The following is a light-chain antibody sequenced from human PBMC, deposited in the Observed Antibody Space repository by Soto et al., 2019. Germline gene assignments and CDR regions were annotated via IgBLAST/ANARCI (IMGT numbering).Light chain of an antibody. CDR1: QSVGSY. J-gene: IGKJ1*01. CDR2: GAS. V-gene: IGKV3-11*01. CDR3: QQRSNWPRT. Sequence: EIVLTQSPATLSLCPGERATLSCRASQSVGSYLVWYQQKPGQAPRLLIHGASNRATGIPARFSGSGSGTDFTLTISSLEPEDFAVYYCQQRSNWPRTFGQGTKV.